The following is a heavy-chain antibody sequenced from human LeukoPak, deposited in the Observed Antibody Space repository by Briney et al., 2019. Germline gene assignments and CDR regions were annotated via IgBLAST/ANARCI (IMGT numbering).Heavy chain of an antibody. J-gene: IGHJ5*02. D-gene: IGHD3-10*01. V-gene: IGHV4-34*01. CDR1: GGSFSGYY. CDR2: INHSGST. CDR3: ASRTYYYGSGSPRGGWFDP. Sequence: SETLSLTCAVYGGSFSGYYWSWIRQPPGKGLEWIGEINHSGSTNYNPSLKSRVTISVDTSKNQFSLKLSSVTAADTAVYYCASRTYYYGSGSPRGGWFDPWGQGTLVTVSS.